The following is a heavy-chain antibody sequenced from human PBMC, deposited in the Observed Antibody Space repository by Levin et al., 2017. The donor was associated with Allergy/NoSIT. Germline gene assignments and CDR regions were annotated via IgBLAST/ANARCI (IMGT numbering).Heavy chain of an antibody. D-gene: IGHD3-3*01. CDR2: ISSTGSTI. CDR1: GFTFSSYE. Sequence: GGSLRLSCAASGFTFSSYEMNWVHRAPGKGLEWVSYISSTGSTIYSADSVKGRFTISRDNAKNSLYLHMNSLRAEDTAVYYCARQLGNFWSGYNYFDYWGQGTLVTVSS. J-gene: IGHJ4*02. CDR3: ARQLGNFWSGYNYFDY. V-gene: IGHV3-48*03.